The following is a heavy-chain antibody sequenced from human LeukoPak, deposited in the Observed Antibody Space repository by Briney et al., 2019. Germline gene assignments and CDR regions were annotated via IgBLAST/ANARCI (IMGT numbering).Heavy chain of an antibody. CDR3: AKVSDPHFRLPLAFDY. CDR1: GFTFSSYS. V-gene: IGHV3-23*01. D-gene: IGHD2-15*01. Sequence: GGSLRLSCAASGFTFSSYSMNWVRQAPGKGVEWVSAISGSGGSTYYADSVKGRFTISRDNSKNTLYLQMNSLRAEDTAVYYCAKVSDPHFRLPLAFDYWGQGTLVTVSS. J-gene: IGHJ4*02. CDR2: ISGSGGST.